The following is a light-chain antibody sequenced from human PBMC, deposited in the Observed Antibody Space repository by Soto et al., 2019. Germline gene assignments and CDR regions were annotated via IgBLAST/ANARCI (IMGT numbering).Light chain of an antibody. CDR3: AAWDDSLSGPV. Sequence: QSLLTQPPPASGTPGQRVTISCSGSSSNIGSNYVYWYQQLPGTAPKLLIYRNNQRPSGVPDRFSGSKSGTSASLAISGLRSEDEADYYCAAWDDSLSGPVFGGGTKLTVL. J-gene: IGLJ3*02. V-gene: IGLV1-47*01. CDR2: RNN. CDR1: SSNIGSNY.